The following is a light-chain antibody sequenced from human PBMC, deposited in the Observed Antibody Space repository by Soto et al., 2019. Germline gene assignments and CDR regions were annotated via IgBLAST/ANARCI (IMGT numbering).Light chain of an antibody. CDR2: DAS. V-gene: IGKV1-5*01. CDR1: QSITNW. Sequence: EIKMNQSPATVSAYDGDRVTITCRASQSITNWLAWDQQKPGKAPKLLMYDASSFHSGVPSRFSGSGSGTEFTITFCYWQPDDFVTYCSQLYITLPSTFGQGTRLEIK. CDR3: QLYITLPST. J-gene: IGKJ2*02.